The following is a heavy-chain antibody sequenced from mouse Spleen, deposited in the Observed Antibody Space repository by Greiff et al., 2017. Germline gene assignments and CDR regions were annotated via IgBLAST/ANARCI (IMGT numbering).Heavy chain of an antibody. V-gene: IGHV5-9*04. J-gene: IGHJ1*01. Sequence: EVKVVESGGGLVKLGGSLKLSCAASGFTFSSYAMSWVRQTPEKRLEWVATISSGGGNTYYPDSVKGRFTISRDNAKNTLYLQMSSLKSEDTAMYYCATTVVVHWYFDVWGAGTTVTVSS. CDR2: ISSGGGNT. D-gene: IGHD1-1*01. CDR1: GFTFSSYA. CDR3: ATTVVVHWYFDV.